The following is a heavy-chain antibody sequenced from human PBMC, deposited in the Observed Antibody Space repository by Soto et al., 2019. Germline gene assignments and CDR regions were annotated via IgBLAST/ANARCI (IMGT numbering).Heavy chain of an antibody. CDR3: ARGDSTDCSNGVCSFFYNHDMDV. D-gene: IGHD2-8*01. V-gene: IGHV1-2*04. J-gene: IGHJ6*02. Sequence: ASVKVSCKASGYTFTRYTMHSVRLGPGRRLHWLGPINPQSGRTSTAQKFQGWVTMTTDTSISTASMELTRLTSDDTAIYYCARGDSTDCSNGVCSFFYNHDMDVWGQGTTVTASS. CDR2: INPQSGRT. CDR1: GYTFTRYT.